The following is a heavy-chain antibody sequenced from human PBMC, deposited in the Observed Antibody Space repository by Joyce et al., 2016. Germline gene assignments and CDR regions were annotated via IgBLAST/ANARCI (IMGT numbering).Heavy chain of an antibody. CDR1: GGSISSDGYY. J-gene: IGHJ4*02. Sequence: QVQLQESGSGLVKPSQTLSLICTVSGGSISSDGYYWSWIRQPAGKGPEWIGRVFSSGRTNYNPSLKTRVTISADTSKNQFSLKLSSVTAADTAVYFCARELFGGKFDYWGQGTLVTVSS. CDR2: VFSSGRT. CDR3: ARELFGGKFDY. V-gene: IGHV4-61*02. D-gene: IGHD3-16*01.